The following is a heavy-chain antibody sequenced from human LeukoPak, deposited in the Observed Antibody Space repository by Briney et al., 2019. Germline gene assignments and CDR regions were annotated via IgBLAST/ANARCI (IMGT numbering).Heavy chain of an antibody. CDR1: GGSISNYY. D-gene: IGHD3-10*01. CDR2: IYASGST. J-gene: IGHJ4*02. Sequence: SETLSLTCTVSGGSISNYYWSWIRQPAGMGLEWIGCIYASGSTKYNPSLKSRVTMSVDTSNNQFSLNLSSVTAADTAVYYCARTSARGAQFDYWGQGTLVTVSS. CDR3: ARTSARGAQFDY. V-gene: IGHV4-4*07.